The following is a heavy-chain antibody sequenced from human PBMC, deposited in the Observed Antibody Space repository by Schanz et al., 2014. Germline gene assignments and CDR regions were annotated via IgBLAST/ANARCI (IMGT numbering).Heavy chain of an antibody. CDR3: ARSGSSNWYCFDY. Sequence: QVQLVQSGAEVKKPGASVKVSCKASGYTFISYGIKWVRQAPGQGLEWMGWISAYTNNTIYAQKVQGRVTMTTDTSTDTAYMELRSLRSDDTAVYYCARSGSSNWYCFDYWGQGTLVTVSS. J-gene: IGHJ4*02. D-gene: IGHD6-13*01. V-gene: IGHV1-18*01. CDR2: ISAYTNNT. CDR1: GYTFISYG.